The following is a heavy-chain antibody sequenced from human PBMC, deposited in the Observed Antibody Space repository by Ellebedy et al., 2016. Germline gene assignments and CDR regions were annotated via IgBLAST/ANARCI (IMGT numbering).Heavy chain of an antibody. D-gene: IGHD5-24*01. CDR3: ARGRDGYNGHYFDY. CDR2: ISRSGGST. V-gene: IGHV3-21*01. J-gene: IGHJ4*02. CDR1: GFMFSNYV. Sequence: GESLKISXEASGFMFSNYVMNWVRQTPEKGLEWVSSISRSGGSTKDADSVKGRFTISRDNAKNSLYLQMNSLRAEDTAVYYCARGRDGYNGHYFDYWGQGTLVTVSS.